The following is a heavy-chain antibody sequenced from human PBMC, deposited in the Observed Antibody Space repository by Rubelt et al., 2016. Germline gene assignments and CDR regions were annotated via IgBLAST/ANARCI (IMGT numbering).Heavy chain of an antibody. D-gene: IGHD5-12*01. CDR2: IFGGGST. CDR3: ARVASGAYDRYYFDH. V-gene: IGHV3-66*01. J-gene: IGHJ4*02. CDR1: SSYG. Sequence: SSYGMHWVRQAPGKGLEWVSHIFGGGSTYYADSVKGRCTISRDHSKNTLFLEMNSLRAEDTAVYYCARVASGAYDRYYFDHWGQGALVTVSS.